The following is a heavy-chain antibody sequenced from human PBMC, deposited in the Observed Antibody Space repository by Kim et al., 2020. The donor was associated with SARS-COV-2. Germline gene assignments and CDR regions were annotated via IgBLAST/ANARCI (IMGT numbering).Heavy chain of an antibody. D-gene: IGHD4-17*01. J-gene: IGHJ4*02. CDR1: GGSISSSSYY. CDR2: IYYSGST. Sequence: SETLSLTCTDSGGSISSSSYYWGWIRQPPGKGLEWIGSIYYSGSTYYNPSLKSRVTISVDTSKNQFSLKLSSVTAADTAVYYCARLGHDYGDLHFDYWGQGTLVTVSS. CDR3: ARLGHDYGDLHFDY. V-gene: IGHV4-39*01.